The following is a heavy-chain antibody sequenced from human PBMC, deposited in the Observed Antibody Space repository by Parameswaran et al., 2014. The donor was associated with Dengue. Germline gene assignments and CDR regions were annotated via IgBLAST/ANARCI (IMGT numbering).Heavy chain of an antibody. Sequence: ASETLSLTCSVSGGSISSSSSYWGWIRQSPGKGLEWIGSIYYSGSTYYNPSLKNRVTISVDTSKNQFSLKLRPVTAADTAVYYCARATTVVTPPWIDYWGQGTLVTVSS. CDR2: IYYSGST. J-gene: IGHJ4*02. V-gene: IGHV4-39*01. CDR3: ARATTVVTPPWIDY. CDR1: GGSISSSSSY. D-gene: IGHD4-23*01.